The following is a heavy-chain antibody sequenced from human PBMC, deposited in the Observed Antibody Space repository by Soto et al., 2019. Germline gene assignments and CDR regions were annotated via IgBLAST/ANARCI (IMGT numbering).Heavy chain of an antibody. Sequence: EVQLVQSGAEVKKPGESLKISCKGSGYSFALYWIGWVRQMPGKDLEWMGIIYPSDSDVRYSPSFQGQVTMSADKSIRPVYLQWNSLKASKTAMYYCARIIADWYFDLWGRGTLVTVSS. D-gene: IGHD3-16*02. J-gene: IGHJ2*01. CDR2: IYPSDSDV. CDR1: GYSFALYW. V-gene: IGHV5-51*01. CDR3: ARIIADWYFDL.